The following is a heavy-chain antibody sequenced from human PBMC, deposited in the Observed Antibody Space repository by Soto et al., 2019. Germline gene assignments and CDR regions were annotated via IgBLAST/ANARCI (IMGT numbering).Heavy chain of an antibody. V-gene: IGHV2-5*02. CDR3: TQVYGSGSWGWYFHS. CDR1: GFSLTTTGVG. CDR2: VFWDGGE. D-gene: IGHD1-26*01. Sequence: QITLRESGPSLVKPTETLTLTCTFSGFSLTTTGVGVGGIRQPPGKALEWLAVVFWDGGERYSPSLKSRVTINKDTSKDQVVFTMTNMDPADTATYYCTQVYGSGSWGWYFHSWGQGTLVTVSS. J-gene: IGHJ4*02.